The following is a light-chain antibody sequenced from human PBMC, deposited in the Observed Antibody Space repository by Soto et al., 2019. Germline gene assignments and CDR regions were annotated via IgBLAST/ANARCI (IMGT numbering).Light chain of an antibody. Sequence: DIQMTQSPSSLSESVGETITITCRASQSISSSLNWFQHSPGQPPKLLLFAASNLHAGVPPRFSGSGSGTSFSLTIRSLQPEDFATYYCQQSFNLPRTFGPGTKVDIK. J-gene: IGKJ1*01. CDR3: QQSFNLPRT. CDR1: QSISSS. V-gene: IGKV1-39*01. CDR2: AAS.